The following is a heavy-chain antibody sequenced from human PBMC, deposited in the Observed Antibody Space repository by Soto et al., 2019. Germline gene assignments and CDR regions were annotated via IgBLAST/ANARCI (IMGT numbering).Heavy chain of an antibody. D-gene: IGHD3-10*01. J-gene: IGHJ4*02. CDR1: GYTFTNYY. CDR3: ARGGDSGTYTFDY. Sequence: QVQLVQSGAEVKKPGASVKISCKASGYTFTNYYIHWVRQAPGQGLEWMGIINPSGGSTSYAQKCQSRVTMTRDTSTNTVYMDLSSLRSEDTAVYYCARGGDSGTYTFDYWGQGTLVTVSS. V-gene: IGHV1-46*03. CDR2: INPSGGST.